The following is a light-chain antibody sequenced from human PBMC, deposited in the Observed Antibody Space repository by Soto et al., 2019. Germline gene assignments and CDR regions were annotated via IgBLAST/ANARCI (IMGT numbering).Light chain of an antibody. CDR1: QSLTNSF. V-gene: IGKV3-20*01. J-gene: IGKJ5*01. Sequence: EFVLTQSPGTLSLSPGERATLSCRASQSLTNSFIAWYQQKPGQAPRLLIYDTSIRASGIPDRSSGSGSGTDFTLTISRLEPEDFAVFYCQQYGTSEIIFGQGTRLEIK. CDR3: QQYGTSEII. CDR2: DTS.